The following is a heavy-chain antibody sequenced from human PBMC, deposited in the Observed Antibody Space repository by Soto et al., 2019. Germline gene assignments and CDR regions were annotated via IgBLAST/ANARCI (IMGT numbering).Heavy chain of an antibody. CDR1: GYSFTSYW. D-gene: IGHD3-9*01. CDR3: ARLEMDYVMLTGYYVGYYGMDV. J-gene: IGHJ6*02. CDR2: IDPSDSYT. V-gene: IGHV5-10-1*01. Sequence: PGESLKISCKGSGYSFTSYWISWVRQMPGKGLEWMGRIDPSDSYTNYSPSFQGHVTISADKSISTAYLQWSSMKASDTAMYYRARLEMDYVMLTGYYVGYYGMDVWDQRTTGTV.